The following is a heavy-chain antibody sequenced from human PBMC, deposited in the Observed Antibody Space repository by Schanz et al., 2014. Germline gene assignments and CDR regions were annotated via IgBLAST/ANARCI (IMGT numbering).Heavy chain of an antibody. V-gene: IGHV3-21*01. J-gene: IGHJ4*02. CDR2: ISSSSSSI. Sequence: VQLAESGGGVVQPGRSLRLSCAASGFTFSTYYMNWVRQAPGKGLEWVSSISSSSSSISYADSVKGRFTISRDNAKNSLYRQMNSLRAEDTAVYYCARDLIISGWYGWGQGTLVTVSS. D-gene: IGHD6-19*01. CDR3: ARDLIISGWYG. CDR1: GFTFSTYY.